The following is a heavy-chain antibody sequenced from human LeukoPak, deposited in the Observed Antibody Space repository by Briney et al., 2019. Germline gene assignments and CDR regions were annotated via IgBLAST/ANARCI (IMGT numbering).Heavy chain of an antibody. J-gene: IGHJ6*02. V-gene: IGHV3-21*01. D-gene: IGHD6-19*01. CDR2: ISSSSSYI. CDR1: GFTFSSYS. CDR3: ARQGGSGWYDNYYGMDV. Sequence: GGSLRLSCAASGFTFSSYSMNWVRQAPGKGLEWVSSISSSSSYIYYADSVKGRFTISRDNAKNSLYLQMNSLRAEDTAVYYCARQGGSGWYDNYYGMDVWGQGTTVTVSS.